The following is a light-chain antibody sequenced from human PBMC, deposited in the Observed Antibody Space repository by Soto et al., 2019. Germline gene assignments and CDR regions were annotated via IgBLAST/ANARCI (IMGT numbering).Light chain of an antibody. CDR1: STDVGSYNY. CDR2: EVT. CDR3: SSYTTRDTPFV. J-gene: IGLJ7*01. V-gene: IGLV2-14*01. Sequence: QSALTQPASVSGSPGRSVTISCTATSTDVGSYNYVSWYQHHPGKAPKLIIYEVTNRPSGVSDRFSGSKSGNTASLTISGLQAEDEDEYYCSSYTTRDTPFVFGTGTQLTVL.